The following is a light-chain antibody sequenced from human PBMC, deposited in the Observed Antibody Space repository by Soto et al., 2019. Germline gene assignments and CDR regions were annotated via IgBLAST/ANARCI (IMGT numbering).Light chain of an antibody. V-gene: IGKV3-20*01. CDR1: QSVTSNY. J-gene: IGKJ1*01. CDR3: QQYGSSPT. Sequence: EIVLTQSPGTLSLSPGERATLSCRASQSVTSNYLAWYQQKPGQAPRVLIYGASNRATGIPDRFSGSGSGTDFTLTISRLEPEGFAVYYCQQYGSSPTFGQGTKVDIK. CDR2: GAS.